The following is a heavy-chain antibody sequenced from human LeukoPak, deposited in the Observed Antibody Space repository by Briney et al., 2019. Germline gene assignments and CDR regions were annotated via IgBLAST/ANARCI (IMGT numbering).Heavy chain of an antibody. Sequence: GGSLRLSCAASGFTFSRYWMTWVRQAPGKGLEWVANIKEDGSENSYVESGKGRLTISRDNAKNSLCLQLNSLKAEDTAVYFCARQRYSDYWGQGTLVTVSS. CDR1: GFTFSRYW. V-gene: IGHV3-7*01. J-gene: IGHJ4*02. CDR3: ARQRYSDY. CDR2: IKEDGSEN. D-gene: IGHD1-1*01.